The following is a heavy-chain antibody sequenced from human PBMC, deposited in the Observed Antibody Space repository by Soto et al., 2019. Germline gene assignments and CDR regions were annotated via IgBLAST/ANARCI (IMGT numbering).Heavy chain of an antibody. CDR1: GGTFSSYT. Sequence: QVQLVQSGAEVKKPGSSVKVSCKASGGTFSSYTISWVRQAPGQGLEWMGRIIPILGIANYAQKFQGRVTITADKSTSTAYMELSSLRSEDTAVYYCARGSRDGYNPGYFDYWGQGPLVTVSS. J-gene: IGHJ4*02. D-gene: IGHD5-12*01. CDR2: IIPILGIA. V-gene: IGHV1-69*02. CDR3: ARGSRDGYNPGYFDY.